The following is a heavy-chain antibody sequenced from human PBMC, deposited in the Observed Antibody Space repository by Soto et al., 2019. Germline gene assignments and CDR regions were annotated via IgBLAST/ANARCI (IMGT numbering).Heavy chain of an antibody. CDR1: GYTFTSHG. Sequence: ASVKVFCKASGYTFTSHGISWVRQAPGQGLEWMGWISGYNGNTNYAQKLQDRVTMTTDTSTSTAYMELRSLRSDDTAVYYCARTKSIAVAGPGRTWYNWFDPWGQGTLVTVSS. D-gene: IGHD6-19*01. V-gene: IGHV1-18*01. J-gene: IGHJ5*02. CDR2: ISGYNGNT. CDR3: ARTKSIAVAGPGRTWYNWFDP.